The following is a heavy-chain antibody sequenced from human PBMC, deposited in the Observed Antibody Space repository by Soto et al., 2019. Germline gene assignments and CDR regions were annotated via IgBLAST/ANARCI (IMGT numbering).Heavy chain of an antibody. CDR3: VKDGEDIVVVPAAIDP. CDR1: GFTFSSYA. V-gene: IGHV3-64D*08. D-gene: IGHD2-2*01. Sequence: GGSLRLSCSASGFTFSSYAMHWVRQAPGKGLEYVSAISSNGGSTYYADSVKGRFTTSRDNSKNTLYLQMSSLRAEDTAAYYCVKDGEDIVVVPAAIDPWGQGTLVTVSS. J-gene: IGHJ5*02. CDR2: ISSNGGST.